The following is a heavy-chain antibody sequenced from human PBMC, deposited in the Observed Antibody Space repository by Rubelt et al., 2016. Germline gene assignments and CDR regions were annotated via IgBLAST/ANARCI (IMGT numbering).Heavy chain of an antibody. J-gene: IGHJ6*02. CDR3: AALHEITMIVVVTSRGPHGMDV. D-gene: IGHD3-22*01. CDR1: GYTFTSYA. Sequence: QVQLVQSGSELKKPGASVKVSCKASGYTFTSYAMNWVRQAPGQGLEWMGRIIPILGIANCAQKFQGRVTITADKSTSTAYMELSSLGSEDTAVYYCAALHEITMIVVVTSRGPHGMDVWGQGTTVTVSS. CDR2: IIPILGIA. V-gene: IGHV1-69*09.